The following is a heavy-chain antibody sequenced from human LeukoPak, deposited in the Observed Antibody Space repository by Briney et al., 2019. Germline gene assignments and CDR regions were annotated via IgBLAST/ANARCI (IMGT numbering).Heavy chain of an antibody. D-gene: IGHD3-10*01. J-gene: IGHJ3*02. CDR1: GGTFSSYA. Sequence: ASVKVSCKASGGTFSSYAISWVRQAPGQGLEWMGGIIPIFGTANYAQKFQGRVTSTADESTSTAYMELSSLRSEDTAVYYCARVIGGEAFDIWGQGTMVTVSS. CDR2: IIPIFGTA. V-gene: IGHV1-69*13. CDR3: ARVIGGEAFDI.